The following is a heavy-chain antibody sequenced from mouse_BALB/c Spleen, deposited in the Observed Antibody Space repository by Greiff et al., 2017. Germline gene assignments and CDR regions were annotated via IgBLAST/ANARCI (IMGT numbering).Heavy chain of an antibody. CDR2: ISSGSSTI. V-gene: IGHV5-17*02. CDR3: ARSRNYYFDY. CDR1: GFTFSSFG. D-gene: IGHD2-1*01. Sequence: EVMLVESGGGLVQPGGSRKLSCAASGFTFSSFGMHWVRQAPEKGLEWVAYISSGSSTIYYADTVKGRFTISRDNPKNTLFLQMTSLRSEDTAMYYCARSRNYYFDYWGQGTTLTVSS. J-gene: IGHJ2*01.